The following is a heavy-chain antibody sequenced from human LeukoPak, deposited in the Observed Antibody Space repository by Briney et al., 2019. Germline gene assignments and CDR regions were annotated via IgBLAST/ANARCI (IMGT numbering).Heavy chain of an antibody. J-gene: IGHJ6*02. Sequence: GGSLRLSCTASESTFDHAMHWARQTPGNGLEWVSGIGWNSARTGYADSVRGRFTISRDNAKNSLYLQMNSLRAEDTALYYCGKDISAGGMDVWGQGTTVTVSS. CDR1: ESTFDHA. D-gene: IGHD3-10*01. CDR3: GKDISAGGMDV. CDR2: IGWNSART. V-gene: IGHV3-9*01.